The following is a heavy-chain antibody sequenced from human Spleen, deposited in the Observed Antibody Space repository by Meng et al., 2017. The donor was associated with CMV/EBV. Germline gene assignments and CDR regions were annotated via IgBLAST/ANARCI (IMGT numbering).Heavy chain of an antibody. CDR2: IYHSGST. V-gene: IGHV4-38-2*02. CDR3: AGTSEHCSSTSCYTNWFDP. CDR1: GYSISSGYY. D-gene: IGHD2-2*02. Sequence: SETLSLTCTVSGYSISSGYYWGWIRQPPGKGLEWIGSIYHSGSTYYNPSLKSRVTISVDTSKNQFSLKLSSVTAAETAVYYCAGTSEHCSSTSCYTNWFDPWGQGTLVTVSS. J-gene: IGHJ5*02.